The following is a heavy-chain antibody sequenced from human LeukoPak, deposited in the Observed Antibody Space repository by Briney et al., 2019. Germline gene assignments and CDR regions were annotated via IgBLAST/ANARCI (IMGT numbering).Heavy chain of an antibody. J-gene: IGHJ6*02. CDR2: ISYDGSNK. Sequence: GGSLRLSCAASGFTFSSYAMHWVRQAPGKGLEWVAVISYDGSNKYYADSVKGRFTISRDNSKNTLYLQMNSLRAEDTAVYYCAKEVVVPAAAYYYYYYGMDVWGQGTTVTVSS. CDR1: GFTFSSYA. D-gene: IGHD2-2*01. V-gene: IGHV3-30*18. CDR3: AKEVVVPAAAYYYYYYGMDV.